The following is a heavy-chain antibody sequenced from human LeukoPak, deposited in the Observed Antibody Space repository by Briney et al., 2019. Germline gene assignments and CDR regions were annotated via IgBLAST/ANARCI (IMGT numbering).Heavy chain of an antibody. CDR1: GFSFTSSL. CDR2: IFPGDSNT. J-gene: IGHJ3*02. V-gene: IGHV5-51*01. CDR3: AIPVSSVTTTTSVSFDI. D-gene: IGHD1-1*01. Sequence: GESLKISCQGSGFSFTSSLIGWVRQMPGKGLEWMGNIFPGDSNTLYSPSFQGQVTFSADKSVSTAYLQWSSLKASDTAMYYCAIPVSSVTTTTSVSFDIWGQGTMVTVSS.